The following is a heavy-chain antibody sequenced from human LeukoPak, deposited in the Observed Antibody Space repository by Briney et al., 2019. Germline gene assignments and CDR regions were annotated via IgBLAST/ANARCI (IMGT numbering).Heavy chain of an antibody. CDR1: GFTFSRYA. V-gene: IGHV3-23*01. Sequence: GGSLRLSCAASGFTFSRYAMSWVRQAPGKGLVWVSAISSGGSTYYADSVKGRFTISRDNSKNTLYLQMNSLRAEDTAVYYCVKAAGYCSGSSCYPNWFDPWGQGTLVTVSS. D-gene: IGHD2-15*01. J-gene: IGHJ5*02. CDR3: VKAAGYCSGSSCYPNWFDP. CDR2: ISSGGST.